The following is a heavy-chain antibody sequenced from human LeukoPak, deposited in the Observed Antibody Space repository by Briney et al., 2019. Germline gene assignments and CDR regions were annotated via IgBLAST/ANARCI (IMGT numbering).Heavy chain of an antibody. D-gene: IGHD5/OR15-5a*01. J-gene: IGHJ6*03. CDR3: GTVSVYYFYVDV. V-gene: IGHV4-30-4*08. CDR1: GGSITSGDIY. CDR2: IYYNGNT. Sequence: PSETLSLTCTVSGGSITSGDIYWSWIRQPPGKGLAWIGYIYYNGNTYYNPSLKSRVTISVDTSKNQFSLKLNSVTAADAAVYYCGTVSVYYFYVDVWGKGTTVTVSS.